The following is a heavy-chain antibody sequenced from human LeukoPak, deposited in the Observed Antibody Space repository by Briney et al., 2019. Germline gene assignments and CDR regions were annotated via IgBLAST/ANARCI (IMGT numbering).Heavy chain of an antibody. Sequence: GGSLRLSCAASGFTFSSYSMNWVRQAPGKGLEWVSGISWNSGSIGYGDSVKGRFTISRDNAKNSLYLQMNSQRAEDMAVYYCAKAQDYGGKNYFDYWGQGTLVTVSS. CDR1: GFTFSSYS. J-gene: IGHJ4*02. CDR3: AKAQDYGGKNYFDY. CDR2: ISWNSGSI. V-gene: IGHV3-9*03. D-gene: IGHD4-23*01.